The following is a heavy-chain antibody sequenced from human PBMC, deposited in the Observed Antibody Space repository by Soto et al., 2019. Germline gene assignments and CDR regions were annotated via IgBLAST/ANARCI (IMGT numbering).Heavy chain of an antibody. J-gene: IGHJ4*02. V-gene: IGHV3-7*03. Sequence: PGGSLRLSCVASGFSFSDYWMSRVRQAPGKGPEWVANIKFDGSEKQYVDSVRGRFSISRDNFRNSLFLQMNSLRAGDTAIYYCVKDGGYCSSATCYSPRNHYFDSWGKGTLVTVSS. CDR2: IKFDGSEK. CDR1: GFSFSDYW. D-gene: IGHD2-2*01. CDR3: VKDGGYCSSATCYSPRNHYFDS.